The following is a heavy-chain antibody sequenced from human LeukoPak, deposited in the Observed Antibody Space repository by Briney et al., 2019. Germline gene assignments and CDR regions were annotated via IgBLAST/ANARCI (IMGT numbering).Heavy chain of an antibody. CDR2: TNQDGSEE. J-gene: IGHJ4*02. CDR3: ARGSSVSFDQ. CDR1: GFTFSTYW. V-gene: IGHV3-7*01. Sequence: PGGSLRLSCAASGFTFSTYWMNWVRQAPGKGLEWVATTNQDGSEEYYVDSVKGRFTISRDNAKNSLYVQMNSLRAEDTAVYYCARGSSVSFDQWGQGTLVAVPS. D-gene: IGHD5/OR15-5a*01.